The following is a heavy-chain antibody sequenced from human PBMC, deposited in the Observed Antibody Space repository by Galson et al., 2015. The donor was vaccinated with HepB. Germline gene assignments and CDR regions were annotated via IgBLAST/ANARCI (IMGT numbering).Heavy chain of an antibody. Sequence: SLRLSCAASGFTFTTQAMHWVRQAPGKGLEWVSGISFGSGTTYYADSVKGRFTISRDKSKNTVFVQMNSLRVEDTAVYYCARGPRYGAFDIWGQGTMVTVSS. CDR3: ARGPRYGAFDI. J-gene: IGHJ3*02. CDR1: GFTFTTQA. V-gene: IGHV3-23*01. CDR2: ISFGSGTT. D-gene: IGHD4-17*01.